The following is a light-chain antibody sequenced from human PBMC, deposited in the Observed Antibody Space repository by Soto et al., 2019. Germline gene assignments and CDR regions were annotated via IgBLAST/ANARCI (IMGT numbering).Light chain of an antibody. CDR2: AAS. J-gene: IGKJ1*01. CDR3: QQSYSNPRRT. Sequence: DIQMTQSPSSLSASVGDRVTITCRASQSISSYLNWYQQKPGKAPKLLIYAASRLQSGGPSRFSGSGSGTDFTLTISRLQPEGVATCYCQQSYSNPRRTFGQGTKV. V-gene: IGKV1-39*01. CDR1: QSISSY.